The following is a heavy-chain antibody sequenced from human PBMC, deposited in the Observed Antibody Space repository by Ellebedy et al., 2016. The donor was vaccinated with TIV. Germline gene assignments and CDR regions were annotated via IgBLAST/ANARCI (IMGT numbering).Heavy chain of an antibody. Sequence: GGSLRLSXAASGFTFSDYYMSWIRQAPGKGLEWVSYISSSSSYTNYADSVKGRFTISRDNAKNSLYLQMNSLRAEDTAVYYCARGNMVRGVFDYWGQGTLVTVSS. CDR3: ARGNMVRGVFDY. V-gene: IGHV3-11*05. CDR1: GFTFSDYY. CDR2: ISSSSSYT. J-gene: IGHJ4*02. D-gene: IGHD3-10*01.